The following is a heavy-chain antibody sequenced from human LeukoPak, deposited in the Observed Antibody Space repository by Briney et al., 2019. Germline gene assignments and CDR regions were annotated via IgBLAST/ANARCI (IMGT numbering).Heavy chain of an antibody. CDR1: GGSISSYY. CDR2: IYYSGST. CDR3: ARAGKEGSIAAAEEYYYYYYYYYMDV. Sequence: SETLSLTCTVSGGSISSYYWSWIRQPPGKGLEWIGSIYYSGSTYYNPSLKSRVTISVDTSKNQFSLKLSSVTAADTAVYYCARAGKEGSIAAAEEYYYYYYYYYMDVWGKGTTVTVSS. V-gene: IGHV4-39*07. J-gene: IGHJ6*03. D-gene: IGHD6-13*01.